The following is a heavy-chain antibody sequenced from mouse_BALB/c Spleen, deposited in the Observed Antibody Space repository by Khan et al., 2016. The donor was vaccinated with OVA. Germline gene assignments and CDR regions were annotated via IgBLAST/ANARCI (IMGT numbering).Heavy chain of an antibody. V-gene: IGHV1-7*01. D-gene: IGHD6-1*01. CDR2: INPATDYT. CDR1: GYTFSSYW. Sequence: QVQLQQSGSELVKPGASVKMSCKASGYTFSSYWMHWVKQRPGQGLEWIGYINPATDYTEYNQKFKNKAAFTADKSSNTSYMQLSGLTTEDSAAYYCAKNSCSADGMNYWGQGTSVTVSA. CDR3: AKNSCSADGMNY. J-gene: IGHJ4*01.